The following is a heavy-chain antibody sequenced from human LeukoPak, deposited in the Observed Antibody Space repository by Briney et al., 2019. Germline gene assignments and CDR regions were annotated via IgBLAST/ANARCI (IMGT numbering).Heavy chain of an antibody. J-gene: IGHJ6*03. D-gene: IGHD3-3*01. CDR2: IYSGGST. V-gene: IGHV3-66*04. Sequence: GGSLRLSCAASGFTVSSNYMSWVRQAPGKGLEWVSVIYSGGSTYYADSVKGRFTISRDNAKNSLYLQMNSLRAEDTAVYYCARPVRPYDFWRGYYPYYYYYMDVWGKGTTVTVSS. CDR3: ARPVRPYDFWRGYYPYYYYYMDV. CDR1: GFTVSSNY.